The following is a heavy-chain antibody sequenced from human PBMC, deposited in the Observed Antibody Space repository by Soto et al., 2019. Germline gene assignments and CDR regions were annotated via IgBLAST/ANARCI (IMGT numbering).Heavy chain of an antibody. CDR1: GYTFTSYD. J-gene: IGHJ6*02. Sequence: ASVKVSCKASGYTFTSYDINWVRQATGQGLEWMGWMNPNSGNTGYAQKFQGRVTMTRNTSISTAYMELSSLRSEDTAVYYCARSMGAAGTASGMGVWGQGTTGTVSS. D-gene: IGHD6-13*01. V-gene: IGHV1-8*01. CDR2: MNPNSGNT. CDR3: ARSMGAAGTASGMGV.